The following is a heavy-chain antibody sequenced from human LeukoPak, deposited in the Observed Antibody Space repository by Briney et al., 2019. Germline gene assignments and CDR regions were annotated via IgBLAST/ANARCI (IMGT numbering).Heavy chain of an antibody. V-gene: IGHV4-30-4*08. CDR1: GGSISSGDYY. J-gene: IGHJ4*02. Sequence: SETLSLTCTVSGGSISSGDYYWSWIRQPPGKGLEWIGYISYIGTTYYNPSLKSRVIISVDTSKSQFSLNLTSVTAADTAVYYCVGILTGYYLRFDYWGQGSLVTVSS. CDR2: ISYIGTT. CDR3: VGILTGYYLRFDY. D-gene: IGHD3-9*01.